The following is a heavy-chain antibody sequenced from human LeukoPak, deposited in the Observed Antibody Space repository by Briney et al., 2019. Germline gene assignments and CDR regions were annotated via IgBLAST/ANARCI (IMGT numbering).Heavy chain of an antibody. V-gene: IGHV3-21*01. J-gene: IGHJ5*02. CDR3: ARGGGWFDP. D-gene: IGHD3-10*01. CDR1: GLIFSSYS. CDR2: IISSSCYI. Sequence: GESLTLSCAPSGLIFSSYSVSWVRQAPGKGVEWVSSIISSSCYIYYADSVKGRFTISRDNAKNSLYLQMNSLRAEDTAVYYCARGGGWFDPWGQGTLVTVSS.